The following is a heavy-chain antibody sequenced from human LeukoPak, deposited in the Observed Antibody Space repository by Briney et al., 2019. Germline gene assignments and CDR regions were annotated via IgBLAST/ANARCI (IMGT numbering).Heavy chain of an antibody. CDR1: GFTFSSYS. CDR3: ASHDYEAFDI. D-gene: IGHD4-17*01. Sequence: GGSLRLSCAASGFTFSSYSMNWVRQAPGKGLEWVSYISSSSSTIYYADSAKGRFTISRDNAKNSLYLQMNSLRAEDTAVYYCASHDYEAFDIWGQGTMVTVSS. CDR2: ISSSSSTI. V-gene: IGHV3-48*01. J-gene: IGHJ3*02.